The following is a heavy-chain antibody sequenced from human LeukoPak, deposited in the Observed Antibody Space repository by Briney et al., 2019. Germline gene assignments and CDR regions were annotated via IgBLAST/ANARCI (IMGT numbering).Heavy chain of an antibody. V-gene: IGHV5-51*01. CDR3: ARHSSAAYYYYYGMDV. D-gene: IGHD2-2*01. CDR1: GYSFTSYW. J-gene: IGHJ6*04. Sequence: GESLKISCKGSGYSFTSYWIGWVRQMPGKGLEWMGIIYPGDSDTRYSPSFQGQVTISADKSISTAYLQWSSLKASDTATYYCARHSSAAYYYYYGMDVWGKGTTVTVSS. CDR2: IYPGDSDT.